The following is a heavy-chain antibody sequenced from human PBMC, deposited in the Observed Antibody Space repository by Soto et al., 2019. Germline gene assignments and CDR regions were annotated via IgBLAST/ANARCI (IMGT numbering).Heavy chain of an antibody. CDR1: GGSISSGDYY. CDR2: IYYSGST. V-gene: IGHV4-30-4*02. J-gene: IGHJ4*02. Sequence: PSETLSLTCTVSGGSISSGDYYWSWIRQPPGKGLEWIGYIYYSGSTYYNPYLKSRVTISVDTSKNQFSLKLSSVTAADTAVYYCARDNLSAEKSGYVPYNYFDYWGQGTLVTVSS. CDR3: ARDNLSAEKSGYVPYNYFDY. D-gene: IGHD3-3*01.